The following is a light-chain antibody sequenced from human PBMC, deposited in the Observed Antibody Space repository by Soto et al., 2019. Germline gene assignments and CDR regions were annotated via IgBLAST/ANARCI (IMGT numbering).Light chain of an antibody. CDR1: QSISSW. J-gene: IGKJ4*01. V-gene: IGKV1-5*03. CDR2: KAS. CDR3: QQYSNTSLLT. Sequence: DIQMTQSPSTLSASVGDRVTITCRASQSISSWLAWYQQKPGKAPKLLIYKASNLESGVSSRFSGSGSGTECTLTSSNLQPDDFASYYCQQYSNTSLLTFGGGTKVDIK.